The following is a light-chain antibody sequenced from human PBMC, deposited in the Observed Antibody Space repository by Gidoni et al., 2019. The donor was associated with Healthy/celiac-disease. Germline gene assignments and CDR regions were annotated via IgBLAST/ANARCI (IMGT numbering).Light chain of an antibody. CDR1: QSSSSF. CDR2: AAS. CDR3: QQSYRTPRT. J-gene: IGKJ1*01. Sequence: DIKMTQSPSSLSASVGDRDTITCRASQSSSSFLNWYQQTPGKAHKLLIYAASSLQSGVPSRFSGSGSGTDFTLTISSLQPEDFATYYCQQSYRTPRTFGQGTQVEIK. V-gene: IGKV1-39*01.